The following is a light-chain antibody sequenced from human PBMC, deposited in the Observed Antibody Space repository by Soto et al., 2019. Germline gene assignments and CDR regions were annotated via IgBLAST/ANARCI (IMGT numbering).Light chain of an antibody. CDR1: SSDVGGYNY. CDR3: SSYTSSSTLEV. J-gene: IGLJ1*01. CDR2: EVS. V-gene: IGLV2-14*01. Sequence: QSVLTQPASVSGSPGQSITISCTGTSSDVGGYNYVSWYQQHPGKAPKLMIYEVSNRPSGVSNRFSGSKSGNTASLTISGLLAEDEADYYCSSYTSSSTLEVFGTGTKLTVL.